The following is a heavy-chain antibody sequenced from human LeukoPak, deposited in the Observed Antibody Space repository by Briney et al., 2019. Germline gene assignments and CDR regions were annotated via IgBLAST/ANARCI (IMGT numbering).Heavy chain of an antibody. V-gene: IGHV1-69*05. Sequence: ASVKVSCKASGGTFSSYAISWVRQAPGQGLEWMGGIIPIFGTANYAQKFQGRVTVTTDESTSTAYMELSSLRSEDTAVYYCATGHGQQLVLMMGYYYYMDVWGKGTTVTVSS. CDR3: ATGHGQQLVLMMGYYYYMDV. CDR1: GGTFSSYA. J-gene: IGHJ6*03. D-gene: IGHD6-13*01. CDR2: IIPIFGTA.